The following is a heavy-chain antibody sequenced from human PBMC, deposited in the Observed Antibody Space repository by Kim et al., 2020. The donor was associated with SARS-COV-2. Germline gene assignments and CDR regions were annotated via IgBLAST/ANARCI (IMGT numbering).Heavy chain of an antibody. J-gene: IGHJ4*02. V-gene: IGHV3-7*03. CDR2: IKQDGSEK. CDR3: AREGWYSSSWKSDY. D-gene: IGHD6-13*01. Sequence: GGSLRLSCAASGFTFSSYWMSWVRQAPGKGLEWVANIKQDGSEKYYVDSVKGRFTISRDNAKNSLYLQMNSLRAEDTAVYYCAREGWYSSSWKSDYWGQGTLVTVSS. CDR1: GFTFSSYW.